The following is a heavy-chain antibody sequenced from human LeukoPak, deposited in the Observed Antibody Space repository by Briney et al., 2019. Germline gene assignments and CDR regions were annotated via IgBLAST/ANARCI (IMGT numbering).Heavy chain of an antibody. V-gene: IGHV4-59*01. CDR2: IYYSGST. Sequence: PSETLSLTCTVSGCSISSYYWSWIRQPPGKGLEWIGYIYYSGSTNYNPSLKSRVTISVDTSKNQFSLKLSSVTAADTAVYYCASGGDYDGYDYWGQGTLVTVSS. CDR1: GCSISSYY. CDR3: ASGGDYDGYDY. J-gene: IGHJ4*02. D-gene: IGHD3-22*01.